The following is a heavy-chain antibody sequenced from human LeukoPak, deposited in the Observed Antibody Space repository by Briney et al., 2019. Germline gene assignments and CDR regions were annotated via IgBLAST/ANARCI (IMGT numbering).Heavy chain of an antibody. CDR2: IYYSGST. J-gene: IGHJ5*02. V-gene: IGHV4-30-4*01. CDR3: ARVVGDILTGYMTA. CDR1: GGSISSGDYY. D-gene: IGHD3-9*01. Sequence: PSETLSLTCTVSGGSISSGDYYWSWIRQPPGKGLEWIGYIYYSGSTYYNPSLKSRVTISVDTSKNQFSLKLSSVTAADTAVYYCARVVGDILTGYMTAWGQGTLVTVSS.